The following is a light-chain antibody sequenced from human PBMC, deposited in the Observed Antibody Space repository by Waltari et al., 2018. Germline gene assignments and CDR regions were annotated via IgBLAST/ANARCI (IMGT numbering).Light chain of an antibody. V-gene: IGLV8-61*01. J-gene: IGLJ3*02. CDR2: KTN. CDR3: LLYMRSGIWV. CDR1: SGSMPSSSY. Sequence: QTVVTQESSLSVSPGGIVLLTCALSSGSMPSSSYASSYQQTPGEAPRTLVYKTNSRSSGVPDRFSASVLANKAALTITGAQSEDESDYYCLLYMRSGIWVYGGGTKLPVL.